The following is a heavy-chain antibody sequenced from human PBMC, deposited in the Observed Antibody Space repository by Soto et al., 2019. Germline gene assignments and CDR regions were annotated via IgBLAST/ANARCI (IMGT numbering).Heavy chain of an antibody. CDR1: GFSLSTSGMC. CDR3: ARIGGCSGGSIYFDY. J-gene: IGHJ4*02. Sequence: SGPTLVNPTQTLTLTCTFSGFSLSTSGMCVSWIRQLPGKALEWLALIDWDDDKYYSTSLKTRLTISKDTSKNQVVLTMTNMDPVDTATYYCARIGGCSGGSIYFDYWGQGTLVTVSS. D-gene: IGHD2-15*01. V-gene: IGHV2-70*01. CDR2: IDWDDDK.